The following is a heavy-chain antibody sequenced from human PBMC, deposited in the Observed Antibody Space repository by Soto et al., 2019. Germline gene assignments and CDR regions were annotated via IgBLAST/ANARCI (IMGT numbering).Heavy chain of an antibody. D-gene: IGHD2-2*01. Sequence: GGSLRLSCAASGFTFSSYAMSWVRQAPGKGLEWVSAISGSGGSTYYADSVKGRVTITEDTSTDTAYMELSSLRSEDTAVYYCATSPVVPAAVNWFDPWGQGTLVTVSS. CDR1: GFTFSSYA. CDR3: ATSPVVPAAVNWFDP. V-gene: IGHV3-23*01. CDR2: ISGSGGST. J-gene: IGHJ5*02.